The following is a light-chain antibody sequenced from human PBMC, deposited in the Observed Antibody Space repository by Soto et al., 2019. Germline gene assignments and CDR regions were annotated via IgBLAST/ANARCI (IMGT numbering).Light chain of an antibody. CDR1: SSNIGAGYD. V-gene: IGLV1-40*01. Sequence: QSVLTQPPSVSGAPGQRVTISCTGSSSNIGAGYDVHWYQRLPGTAPKLLIYGNSNRPSGVPDRFSGSKSGTSASLAITGLQAEDEADYYCQSYDSSLSVVLFGGGTKVTVL. CDR3: QSYDSSLSVVL. J-gene: IGLJ2*01. CDR2: GNS.